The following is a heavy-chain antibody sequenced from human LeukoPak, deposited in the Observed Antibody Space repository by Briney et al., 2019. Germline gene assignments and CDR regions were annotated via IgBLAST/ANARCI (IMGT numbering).Heavy chain of an antibody. CDR2: IWYDGSNK. V-gene: IGHV3-33*01. CDR1: GFTFSSYD. Sequence: PGRSLRLSCAASGFTFSSYDMHWVRQAPGKGLEWVAVIWYDGSNKYYTDSVKGRFTVSRDNSKNTLYLQMNSLRAEDTAVYYCAGDTYYYDTSVYYLPYWGQGTLVTVSS. D-gene: IGHD3-22*01. CDR3: AGDTYYYDTSVYYLPY. J-gene: IGHJ4*02.